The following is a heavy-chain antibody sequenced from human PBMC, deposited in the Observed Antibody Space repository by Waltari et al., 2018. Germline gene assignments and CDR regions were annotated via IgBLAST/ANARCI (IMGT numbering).Heavy chain of an antibody. CDR1: GYPLTEFS. CDR2: VKPGNGKP. D-gene: IGHD1-26*01. V-gene: IGHV1-24*01. CDR3: ATGPGATPLFSY. Sequence: QDHLVQSGPEVKRPGASVKVSCKRSGYPLTEFSIHWVRQAPGRGLEWGGGVKPGNGKPIYAHSLQGRVTMTEDTSTDTAYVGLRGLKSDDTAVFYCATGPGATPLFSYWGQGTLVTVSS. J-gene: IGHJ4*02.